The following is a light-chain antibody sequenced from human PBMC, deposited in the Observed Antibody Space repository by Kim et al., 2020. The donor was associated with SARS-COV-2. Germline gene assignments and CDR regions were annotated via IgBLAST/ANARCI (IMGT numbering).Light chain of an antibody. CDR2: EDD. J-gene: IGLJ2*01. CDR3: QSYNRDNVL. Sequence: GKTVTISCTRSSGSIDDKYVQWYQQRPGGVPTAVIYEDDQRPSGVSDRFSGSIDNSSNSASLTSSGLRTEDEADYYCQSYNRDNVLFGGGTQLTVL. V-gene: IGLV6-57*03. CDR1: SGSIDDKY.